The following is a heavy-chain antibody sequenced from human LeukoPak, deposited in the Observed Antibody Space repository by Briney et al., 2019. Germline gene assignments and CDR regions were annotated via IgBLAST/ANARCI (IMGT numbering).Heavy chain of an antibody. D-gene: IGHD5-24*01. V-gene: IGHV3-7*01. J-gene: IGHJ4*02. CDR2: IGQDGGEK. CDR3: AREGIGMATNFDY. Sequence: GGSLRLSCAASGFTFSNYWMTWVRQAPGKGLEWVANIGQDGGEKYYVDSVKGRFTISRDNAKNSLYLQMNSLRAEDTAVYYCAREGIGMATNFDYWGQGTLVTVSS. CDR1: GFTFSNYW.